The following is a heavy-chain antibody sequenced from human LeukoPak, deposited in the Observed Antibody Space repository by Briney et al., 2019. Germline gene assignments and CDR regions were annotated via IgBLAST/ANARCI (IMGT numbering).Heavy chain of an antibody. D-gene: IGHD2-2*02. CDR1: GYSFTSYD. J-gene: IGHJ5*02. Sequence: ASVKVSCKASGYSFTSYDINWVRQATGQGLEWMGWMNPNSGNTGYAQKFQGRVTMTRNTSISTAYMELSSLRSEDTAVYYCARGPTPAAIADWFDPWGQETLVTVSS. CDR2: MNPNSGNT. V-gene: IGHV1-8*01. CDR3: ARGPTPAAIADWFDP.